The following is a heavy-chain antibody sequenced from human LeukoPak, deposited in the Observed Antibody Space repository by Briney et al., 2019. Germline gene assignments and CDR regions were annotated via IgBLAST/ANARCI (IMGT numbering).Heavy chain of an antibody. D-gene: IGHD6-13*01. V-gene: IGHV3-23*01. Sequence: PGGPLRLSCAASGFTFSSYPMTWVRQAPGKGLEWVSGISGSGGNTFHADSVRGRFTISRDNSKNTLYLQMNSLRAEDTAVYYCAKGDIAAVGTFDYWGQGTLVTVSS. CDR3: AKGDIAAVGTFDY. CDR2: ISGSGGNT. CDR1: GFTFSSYP. J-gene: IGHJ4*02.